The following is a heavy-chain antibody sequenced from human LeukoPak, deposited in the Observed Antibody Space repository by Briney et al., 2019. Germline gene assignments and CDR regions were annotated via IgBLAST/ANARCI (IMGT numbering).Heavy chain of an antibody. CDR2: IIPILGIA. J-gene: IGHJ4*02. CDR3: AREVANVDTAMV. V-gene: IGHV1-69*04. D-gene: IGHD5-18*01. Sequence: ASVKVSCKASGGTFSSYAISWVRQAPGQGLEWMGRIIPILGIANYAQKFQGRVTITADKSTSTAYMELSSLRSEDTAVYYCAREVANVDTAMVWGQGTLVTVSS. CDR1: GGTFSSYA.